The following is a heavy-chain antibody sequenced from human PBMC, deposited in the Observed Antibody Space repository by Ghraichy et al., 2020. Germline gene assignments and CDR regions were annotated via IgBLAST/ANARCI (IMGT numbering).Heavy chain of an antibody. J-gene: IGHJ6*02. Sequence: LSLTCAASGFTFSSYSMNWVRQAPGKVLEWVSYISSSSSTIYYADSVKGRFTISRDNAKNSLYLQMNSLRDEDTAVYYCARAGYCSSTSCHYYYYGMDVWGQGTTVTVSS. D-gene: IGHD2-2*01. CDR2: ISSSSSTI. V-gene: IGHV3-48*02. CDR1: GFTFSSYS. CDR3: ARAGYCSSTSCHYYYYGMDV.